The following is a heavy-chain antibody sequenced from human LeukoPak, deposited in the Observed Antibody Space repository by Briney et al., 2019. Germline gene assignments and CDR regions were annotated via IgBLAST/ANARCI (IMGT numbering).Heavy chain of an antibody. V-gene: IGHV4-59*08. CDR2: IYYSGST. J-gene: IGHJ3*02. Sequence: SETLSLTCTVSGGSISSYYWSWIRQPPGKGLEWIAYIYYSGSTNYNPSLKSRVTISVDTSKKQFSLKLRSVTAADTAVYYCARHEWGITNAFDIWGQGTMVTVSS. CDR1: GGSISSYY. D-gene: IGHD1-14*01. CDR3: ARHEWGITNAFDI.